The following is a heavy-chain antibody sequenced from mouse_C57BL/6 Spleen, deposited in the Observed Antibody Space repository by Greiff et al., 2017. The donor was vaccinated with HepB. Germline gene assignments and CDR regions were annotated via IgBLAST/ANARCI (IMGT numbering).Heavy chain of an antibody. CDR1: GYTFTEYT. Sequence: QVQLQQSGAELVKPGASVKLSCKASGYTFTEYTIHWVKQRSGQGLEWIGWFYPGSGSIKYNEKFKDKATLTADKSSSTVYMALSRLTSEDSAVYFCARHIYDGYYEGYAMDYWGQGTSVTVSS. CDR2: FYPGSGSI. V-gene: IGHV1-62-2*01. CDR3: ARHIYDGYYEGYAMDY. J-gene: IGHJ4*01. D-gene: IGHD2-3*01.